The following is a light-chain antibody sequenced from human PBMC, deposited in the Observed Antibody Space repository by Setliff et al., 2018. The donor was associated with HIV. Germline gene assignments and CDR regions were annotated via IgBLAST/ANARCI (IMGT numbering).Light chain of an antibody. CDR1: SSDVGGYNY. CDR3: SSYTSSSTYVV. V-gene: IGLV2-14*01. J-gene: IGLJ2*01. CDR2: EVS. Sequence: ALTQPASVSGSPGQSITISCTGTSSDVGGYNYVSWYQQHPGKAPKLMIYEVSNRPSGVSNRFSGSKSGNTASLTISGLQAEDEADYYCSSYTSSSTYVVFGGGTKVTVL.